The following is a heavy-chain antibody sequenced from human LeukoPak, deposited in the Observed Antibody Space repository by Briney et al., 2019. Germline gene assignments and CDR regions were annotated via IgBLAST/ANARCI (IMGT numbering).Heavy chain of an antibody. J-gene: IGHJ4*02. CDR1: GFTFSDYY. CDR2: ISTSSSST. CDR3: ARDAILYGKTKGRYFDY. V-gene: IGHV3-11*06. D-gene: IGHD2/OR15-2a*01. Sequence: GGSLRLSCAASGFTFSDYYMSWLRQAPGKGLEWISYISTSSSSTNYADSVKGRFTISRDNAKNSLYLQMNSLRAEDTAVYYCARDAILYGKTKGRYFDYWGQGTLVTVSS.